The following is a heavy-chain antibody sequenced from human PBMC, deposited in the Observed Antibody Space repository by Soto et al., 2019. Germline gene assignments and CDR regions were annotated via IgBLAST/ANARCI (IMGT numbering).Heavy chain of an antibody. J-gene: IGHJ4*02. CDR2: ISSTTNYI. Sequence: PGGSLILSYAASWFTFTRYSMNWVRQSPGKGLEWVSSISSTTNYIYYGDSMKGRFTISIDNAKNSLYLEMNSLRAEDTAVYYCARESEDLTSNFDYWGQGTLVTVSS. V-gene: IGHV3-21*06. CDR1: WFTFTRYS. CDR3: ARESEDLTSNFDY.